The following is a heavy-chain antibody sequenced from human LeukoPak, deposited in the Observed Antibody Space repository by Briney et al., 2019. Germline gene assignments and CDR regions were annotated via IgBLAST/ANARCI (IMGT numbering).Heavy chain of an antibody. CDR2: IYTSGST. Sequence: PSETLSLTCTVSGGSISSYYWSWIRQPAGKGLEWIGRIYTSGSTNYNPSLKSRVTMSVDTPKNQFSLKLSSVTAADTAVYYCARESHTAMVRTLFDPWGQGTLVTVSS. CDR3: ARESHTAMVRTLFDP. CDR1: GGSISSYY. J-gene: IGHJ5*02. V-gene: IGHV4-4*07. D-gene: IGHD5-18*01.